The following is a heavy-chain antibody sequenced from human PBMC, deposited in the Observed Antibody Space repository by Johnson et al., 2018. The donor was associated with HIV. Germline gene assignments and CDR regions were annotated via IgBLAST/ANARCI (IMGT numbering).Heavy chain of an antibody. CDR2: IKSKTDGGTT. J-gene: IGHJ3*02. V-gene: IGHV3-15*01. Sequence: VQLVESGGGLVKPGGSLRLSCAASGFTFSNAWMSWVRQAPGKGLEWVGRIKSKTDGGTTDYAAPVKGRFIISRDDAKHTLYLQMNSLRAEDTAVYYCTRGLDYYDSTGFRSASFDIWGQGTMVTVSS. CDR3: TRGLDYYDSTGFRSASFDI. D-gene: IGHD3-22*01. CDR1: GFTFSNAW.